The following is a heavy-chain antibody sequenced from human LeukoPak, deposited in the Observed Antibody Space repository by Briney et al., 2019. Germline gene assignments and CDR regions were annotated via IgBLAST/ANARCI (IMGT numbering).Heavy chain of an antibody. D-gene: IGHD6-19*01. CDR3: ARHASGWLGYYFDY. Sequence: PSETLSLTCTVSGGSISSYYWSWIRQPPGKGLEWIGYIYYSGSTNYNPSLKSRVTISVDTSKNQFSLKLSSVTAADTAVYYCARHASGWLGYYFDYWGQGTLVTVSS. CDR2: IYYSGST. CDR1: GGSISSYY. V-gene: IGHV4-59*08. J-gene: IGHJ4*02.